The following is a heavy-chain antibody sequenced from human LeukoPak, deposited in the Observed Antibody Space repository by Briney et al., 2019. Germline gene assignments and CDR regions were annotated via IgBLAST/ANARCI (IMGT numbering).Heavy chain of an antibody. CDR1: GFTFSSYG. CDR2: IWYDGSNK. CDR3: TVLQIKTNWYIDY. J-gene: IGHJ4*02. Sequence: GRSLRLSCAASGFTFSSYGMHWVRQAPGKGLEWVAVIWYDGSNKYYADSVKGRFTISRDNSKSTLYLQMNSLRAEDTAVYYCTVLQIKTNWYIDYWGQGSLVTVSS. V-gene: IGHV3-33*01. D-gene: IGHD1-1*01.